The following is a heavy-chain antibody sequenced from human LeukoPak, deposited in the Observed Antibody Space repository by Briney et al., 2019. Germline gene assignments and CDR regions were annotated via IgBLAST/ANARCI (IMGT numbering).Heavy chain of an antibody. CDR2: ISYDGSNK. J-gene: IGHJ3*02. V-gene: IGHV3-30*14. CDR1: GFTFSSYA. CDR3: ARDNDAFDI. Sequence: GGSLRLSCAASGFTFSSYAMHWVRQAPGKGLEWVAVISYDGSNKYYADSVKGRFTISRDNSKNTLYLQMNSLRAEDTAVYYCARDNDAFDIWGQGTMVTVSS.